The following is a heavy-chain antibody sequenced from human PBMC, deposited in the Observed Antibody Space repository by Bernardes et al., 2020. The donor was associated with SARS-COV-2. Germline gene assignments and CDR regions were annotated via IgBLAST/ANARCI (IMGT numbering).Heavy chain of an antibody. D-gene: IGHD3-3*01. CDR2: MTPTSGNT. V-gene: IGHV1-8*01. CDR1: GYTFTSYD. Sequence: ASVKVSCKASGYTFTSYDINWVRQATGQGLEWMGWMTPTSGNTGYAQKFQGRVTMTRNTSISTAYMELSSLRSEDTAVYYCARAPVLRFLEWPPVLYYYGMDVWGQGTTVTVSS. J-gene: IGHJ6*02. CDR3: ARAPVLRFLEWPPVLYYYGMDV.